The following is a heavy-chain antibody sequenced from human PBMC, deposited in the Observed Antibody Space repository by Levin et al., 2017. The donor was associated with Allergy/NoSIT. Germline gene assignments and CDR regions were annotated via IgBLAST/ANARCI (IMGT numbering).Heavy chain of an antibody. Sequence: SQTLSLTCAVSGGSISSSNWWSWVRQPPGKGLEWIGEIYHSGSTNYNPSLKSRVTISVDKSKNQFSLKLSSVTAADTAVYYCARAAYDYVWGSYRPGGAFDIWGQGTMVTVSS. D-gene: IGHD3-16*02. J-gene: IGHJ3*02. CDR3: ARAAYDYVWGSYRPGGAFDI. CDR2: IYHSGST. V-gene: IGHV4-4*02. CDR1: GGSISSSNW.